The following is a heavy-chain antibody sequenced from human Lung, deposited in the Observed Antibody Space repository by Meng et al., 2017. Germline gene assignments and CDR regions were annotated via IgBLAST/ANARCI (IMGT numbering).Heavy chain of an antibody. D-gene: IGHD1-1*01. V-gene: IGHV3-74*01. Sequence: DEAGGCCATASVTISPSSAASGITLTDHWLHWVRQGPGKGLVWLSRIKRDGTKPTYAYSVKGRFTISRDNAKNTLYLQMNNLRAEDTAFYYCANDRLNHWGQGALVTVSS. J-gene: IGHJ1*01. CDR3: ANDRLNH. CDR2: IKRDGTKP. CDR1: GITLTDHW.